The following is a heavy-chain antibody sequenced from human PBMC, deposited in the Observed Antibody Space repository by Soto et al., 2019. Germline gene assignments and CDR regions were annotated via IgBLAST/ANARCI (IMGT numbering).Heavy chain of an antibody. CDR2: IHAGNGDT. J-gene: IGHJ6*02. D-gene: IGHD3-10*01. Sequence: ASVKVSCKASGYTFTACAIHWVRQAPGQRLEWMGRIHAGNGDTKYSQNFQGRVAISRDTSANTAYMELLSLRSEDTAMYYCARDHTDYHGSGRNYYYGVDVWGQGTTVTVS. CDR3: ARDHTDYHGSGRNYYYGVDV. V-gene: IGHV1-3*01. CDR1: GYTFTACA.